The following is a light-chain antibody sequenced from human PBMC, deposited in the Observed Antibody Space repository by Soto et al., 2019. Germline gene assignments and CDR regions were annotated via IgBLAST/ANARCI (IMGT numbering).Light chain of an antibody. V-gene: IGKV4-1*01. CDR3: QEDYNTPPYT. CDR1: QNVLYKSNNENY. Sequence: DIVMTQSPDSLAVSLGERATINCKSSQNVLYKSNNENYLAWDQQKPGQPHKLLIYWASTRKPGVPDRFSGSGSVSDFTLTISGLQAEDVAVYYCQEDYNTPPYTFGLGTKLE. CDR2: WAS. J-gene: IGKJ2*01.